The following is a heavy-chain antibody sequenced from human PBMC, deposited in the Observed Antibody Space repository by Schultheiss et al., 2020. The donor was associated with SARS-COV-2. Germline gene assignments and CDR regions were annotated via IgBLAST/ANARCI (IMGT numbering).Heavy chain of an antibody. Sequence: GGSLRLSCAASGFTFSSYAMTWVRQAPGKGLEWVSSIGDSGGRTYYADSVKGRFSISRDNSKNTLYLQMNSLRAEDTAVYYCARRKAIYYYYGMDVWGQGTTVTVSS. CDR1: GFTFSSYA. CDR2: IGDSGGRT. J-gene: IGHJ6*02. V-gene: IGHV3-23*01. D-gene: IGHD2-21*01. CDR3: ARRKAIYYYYGMDV.